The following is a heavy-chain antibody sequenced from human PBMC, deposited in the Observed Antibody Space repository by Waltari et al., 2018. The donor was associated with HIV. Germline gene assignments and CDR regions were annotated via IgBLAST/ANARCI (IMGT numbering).Heavy chain of an antibody. D-gene: IGHD5-12*01. CDR2: IYHSGST. J-gene: IGHJ2*01. V-gene: IGHV4-30-2*01. CDR3: ARHVDIVATTVSESYFDL. Sequence: QLQLQESGSGLVKPSQTLSLPCAVSGGSISSGGYSWSWILPPPGKGLGWIGYIYHSGSTYYNPSLKSRVTISVDRSKNQFSLKLSSVTAADTAVYYCARHVDIVATTVSESYFDLWGRGTLVTVSS. CDR1: GGSISSGGYS.